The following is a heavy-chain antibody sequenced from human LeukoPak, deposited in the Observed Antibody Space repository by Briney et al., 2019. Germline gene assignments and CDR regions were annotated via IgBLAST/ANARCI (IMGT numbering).Heavy chain of an antibody. CDR3: ARRTYHWFDP. J-gene: IGHJ5*02. Sequence: PSETLSCTGAGSGGSISGSNWWSWVRQPPLKGLGWISEIYHSGSTNYKPYVKSRVTISVDKSKNQFYLKLSSVTAADTAVYYCARRTYHWFDPWGQGTLVTVSS. CDR2: IYHSGST. D-gene: IGHD1/OR15-1a*01. CDR1: GGSISGSNW. V-gene: IGHV4-4*02.